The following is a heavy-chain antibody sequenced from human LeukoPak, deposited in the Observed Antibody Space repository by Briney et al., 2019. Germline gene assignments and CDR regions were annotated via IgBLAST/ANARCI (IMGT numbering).Heavy chain of an antibody. J-gene: IGHJ6*02. Sequence: SETLSLTCAVYGGSFSGYYWSWIRQPPGKGLEWIGEINHSGSTNYNPSLESRVTISVDTSKNQFSLKLSSVTAADTAVYYCARVPRGIGALRNLYYYDGMDVWGQGTTVTVSS. CDR2: INHSGST. V-gene: IGHV4-34*01. CDR1: GGSFSGYY. D-gene: IGHD1-14*01. CDR3: ARVPRGIGALRNLYYYDGMDV.